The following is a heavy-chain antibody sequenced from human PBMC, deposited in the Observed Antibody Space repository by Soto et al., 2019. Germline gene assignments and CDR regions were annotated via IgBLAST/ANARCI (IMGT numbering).Heavy chain of an antibody. J-gene: IGHJ4*02. CDR1: GDSVSSNSAA. CDR2: TYYRSRWYN. Sequence: SQTLSLTCAISGDSVSSNSAAWNWIRQSPSRSLEWLGRTYYRSRWYNDYAASLKSRITINPDTSKNQFSLQLNSVTPEDTAIFYCARAMPMIFGIVMVFDYWALGTLVTVSS. D-gene: IGHD3-3*01. CDR3: ARAMPMIFGIVMVFDY. V-gene: IGHV6-1*01.